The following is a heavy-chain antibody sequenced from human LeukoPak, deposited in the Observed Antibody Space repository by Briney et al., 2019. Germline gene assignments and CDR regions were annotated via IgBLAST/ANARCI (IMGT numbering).Heavy chain of an antibody. D-gene: IGHD1-26*01. J-gene: IGHJ4*02. Sequence: PSETLSLTCTVSGGSISSSCYYWGWIRQPPGKGLEWIGSIYYSGSTYYNPSLKSRVTISVDTSKNQFSLKLSSVTAADTAVYYCAREGGSYISRSLNYWGQGTLVTVSS. CDR1: GGSISSSCYY. CDR2: IYYSGST. V-gene: IGHV4-39*07. CDR3: AREGGSYISRSLNY.